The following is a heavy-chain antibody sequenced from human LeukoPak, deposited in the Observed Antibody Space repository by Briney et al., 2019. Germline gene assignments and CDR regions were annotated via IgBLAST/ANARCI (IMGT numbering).Heavy chain of an antibody. CDR3: ARVSCSSTSCYTSGRTYNWFDP. CDR2: INPNSGGT. V-gene: IGHV1-2*06. Sequence: ASVKVSCKASGYTFTGYYMHWVRQAPGQELEWMGRINPNSGGTNYAQKFQGRVTMTRDTSISTAYMELSRLRSDDTAVYYCARVSCSSTSCYTSGRTYNWFDPWGQGTLVTVSS. CDR1: GYTFTGYY. D-gene: IGHD2-2*02. J-gene: IGHJ5*02.